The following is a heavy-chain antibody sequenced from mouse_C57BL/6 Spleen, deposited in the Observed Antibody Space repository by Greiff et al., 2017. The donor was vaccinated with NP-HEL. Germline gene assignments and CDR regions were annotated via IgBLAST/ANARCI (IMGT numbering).Heavy chain of an antibody. D-gene: IGHD1-1*01. Sequence: QVQLQQSGAELVKPGASVKLSCKASGYAFSSYWMNWVKQRPGKGLEWIGQINPGDGDTNYNGKFKGKATLTADKSSSTAYMQISSLTSEDSADYFCARGGDYDEGAWFAYWGQGSLVTVSA. CDR2: INPGDGDT. CDR1: GYAFSSYW. J-gene: IGHJ3*01. CDR3: ARGGDYDEGAWFAY. V-gene: IGHV1-80*01.